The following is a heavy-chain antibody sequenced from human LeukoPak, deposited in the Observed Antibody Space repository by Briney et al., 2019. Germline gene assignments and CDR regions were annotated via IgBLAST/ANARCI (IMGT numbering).Heavy chain of an antibody. V-gene: IGHV3-30-3*01. CDR2: ISYDGSNK. Sequence: GRSLRLSCAASGFTFSSYAMHWVRQAPGKGLEWVAVISYDGSNKYYADSVKGRFTISRDNSKNTLYQQMNSLRAADTAVYSCARVPVLLGSSGYYYPYYYYGMDVWGQGTTVTVSS. J-gene: IGHJ6*02. CDR3: ARVPVLLGSSGYYYPYYYYGMDV. D-gene: IGHD3-22*01. CDR1: GFTFSSYA.